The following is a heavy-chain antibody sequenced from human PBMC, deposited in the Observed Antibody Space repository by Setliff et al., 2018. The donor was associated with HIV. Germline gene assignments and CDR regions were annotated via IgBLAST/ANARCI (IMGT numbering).Heavy chain of an antibody. CDR3: AALDIVATTTPRYFDY. D-gene: IGHD5-12*01. J-gene: IGHJ4*02. V-gene: IGHV1-46*01. CDR1: GYTLTSYY. Sequence: ASVKVSCKASGYTLTSYYMHWVRQAPGQGLEWMGIINPSGGSTSYVQKFQGRVTMTRDTSTSTVYMELSSLRSEDTAVYYCAALDIVATTTPRYFDYWGQGTLVTVSS. CDR2: INPSGGST.